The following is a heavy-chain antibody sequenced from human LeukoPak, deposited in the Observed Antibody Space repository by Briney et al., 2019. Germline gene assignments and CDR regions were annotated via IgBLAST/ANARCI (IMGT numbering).Heavy chain of an antibody. J-gene: IGHJ4*02. Sequence: KPSETLSLTCTVAGGAISRYYWSWIRQPPGKGLDWIGYIYYSGSTNYNPSLKSRVTISVDTSKNQFSLKLSSVTAADTAVYYCARSYGSGNYVDYWGQGTLVTVSS. CDR1: GGAISRYY. V-gene: IGHV4-59*01. CDR2: IYYSGST. D-gene: IGHD3-10*01. CDR3: ARSYGSGNYVDY.